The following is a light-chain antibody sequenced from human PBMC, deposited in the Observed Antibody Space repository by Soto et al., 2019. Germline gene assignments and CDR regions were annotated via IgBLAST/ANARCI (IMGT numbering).Light chain of an antibody. V-gene: IGKV3-15*01. Sequence: EIVMTQSPATLSVSPGERATLSCRASQGVSGNLAWYQQKLGQAPRLLIYGASTRATGVPARFSGSGSGTEFTFTISSLQSEDFAVYCCQQYNNWPPTFGQGTRLEIK. CDR1: QGVSGN. CDR2: GAS. CDR3: QQYNNWPPT. J-gene: IGKJ5*01.